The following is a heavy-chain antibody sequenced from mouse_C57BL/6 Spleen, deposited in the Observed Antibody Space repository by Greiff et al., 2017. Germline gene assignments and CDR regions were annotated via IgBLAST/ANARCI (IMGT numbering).Heavy chain of an antibody. Sequence: QVHVKQSGAELVKPGASVKLSCKASGYTFTEYSIHWVKQRPGQGLEWIGWFYPGSGSIKYNEKFKDKATLTADKSSSTVYMELSRLTSEDSAVYFCASHSRYYYGSSSAWFAYWGQGTLVTVSA. D-gene: IGHD1-1*01. CDR1: GYTFTEYS. V-gene: IGHV1-62-2*01. CDR3: ASHSRYYYGSSSAWFAY. CDR2: FYPGSGSI. J-gene: IGHJ3*01.